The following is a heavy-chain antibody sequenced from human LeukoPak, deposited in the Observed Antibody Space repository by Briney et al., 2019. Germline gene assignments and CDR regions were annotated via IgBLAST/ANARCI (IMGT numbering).Heavy chain of an antibody. V-gene: IGHV4-59*08. CDR1: GGSISSYY. D-gene: IGHD5-18*01. J-gene: IGHJ4*02. Sequence: RPSETLSLTCAVSGGSISSYYWSWIRQPPGKGLEWIGYIYYSGSTNYSPSLKSRVTISVDTSKNQFSLKLSSVTAADTAVYYCARRMEGDSYGYVYWGQGTLVTVSS. CDR3: ARRMEGDSYGYVY. CDR2: IYYSGST.